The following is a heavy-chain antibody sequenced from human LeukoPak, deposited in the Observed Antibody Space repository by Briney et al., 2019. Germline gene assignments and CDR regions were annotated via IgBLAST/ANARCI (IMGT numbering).Heavy chain of an antibody. CDR3: ARWRGAQSEFDY. CDR2: LKESGIEK. Sequence: GGSLRLSCVGSGFTFSGYSMGWVRQAPGKGLEFVAHLKESGIEKEYVDSVKGRFTISRDNAENLLYLQMNSLRAEDTALYFCARWRGAQSEFDYWGQGTQVTVSS. CDR1: GFTFSGYS. D-gene: IGHD3-3*01. J-gene: IGHJ4*02. V-gene: IGHV3-7*01.